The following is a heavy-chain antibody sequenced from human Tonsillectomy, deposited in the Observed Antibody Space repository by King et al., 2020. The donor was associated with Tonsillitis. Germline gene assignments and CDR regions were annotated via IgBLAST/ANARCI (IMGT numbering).Heavy chain of an antibody. Sequence: VQLQESGPGLVKPSETLSLTCTVSGGSISNFYWSWIRQPAGKGLEWIGHIYTSGSTNHNPSLKSRVTMSVDTSKNQFSLKLSSVTAADTAVYYCARVLNNGLSNWFDPWGQGTLVTVSS. J-gene: IGHJ5*02. CDR2: IYTSGST. D-gene: IGHD1/OR15-1a*01. CDR1: GGSISNFY. CDR3: ARVLNNGLSNWFDP. V-gene: IGHV4-4*07.